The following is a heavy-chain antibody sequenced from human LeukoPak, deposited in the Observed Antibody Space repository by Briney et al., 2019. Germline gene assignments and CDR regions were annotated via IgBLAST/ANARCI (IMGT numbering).Heavy chain of an antibody. Sequence: SETLSLTCTVSGDSISSGGYYWSWIRQPPGKGLEWIGYIYHSGSTYYNPSLKSRVTISVDRSKNQFSLKLSSVTAADTAVYYCASLYGDCITWGQGTLVTVSS. CDR2: IYHSGST. J-gene: IGHJ5*02. V-gene: IGHV4-30-2*01. D-gene: IGHD4-17*01. CDR3: ASLYGDCIT. CDR1: GDSISSGGYY.